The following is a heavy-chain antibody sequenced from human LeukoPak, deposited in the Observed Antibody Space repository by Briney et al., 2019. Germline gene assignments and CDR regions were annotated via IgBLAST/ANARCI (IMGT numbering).Heavy chain of an antibody. CDR3: ARRGEDGYFYYFDY. CDR2: IYYSGST. J-gene: IGHJ4*02. Sequence: SETLSLTCTVSGGSISSSSYYWGWIRQPPGKGLEWIGSIYYSGSTYYNPSLKSRVTISVDTSKNQFSLKLSSVTAADTAVYYCARRGEDGYFYYFDYWGQGTLVTVSS. CDR1: GGSISSSSYY. D-gene: IGHD5-24*01. V-gene: IGHV4-39*01.